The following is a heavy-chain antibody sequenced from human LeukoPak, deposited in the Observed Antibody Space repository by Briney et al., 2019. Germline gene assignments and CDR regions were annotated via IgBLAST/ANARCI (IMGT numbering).Heavy chain of an antibody. CDR2: IYNSGNT. Sequence: PSETLSLTCIVSGGSISSSSYYWGWIRQPPGKGLEWIGSIYNSGNTYYNPSLKSRVTISVDTPKNQFSLKLSSVTAADTAVYYCARERYYYDSSSEGNYWGQGTLVTVSS. CDR3: ARERYYYDSSSEGNY. CDR1: GGSISSSSYY. D-gene: IGHD3-22*01. J-gene: IGHJ4*02. V-gene: IGHV4-39*01.